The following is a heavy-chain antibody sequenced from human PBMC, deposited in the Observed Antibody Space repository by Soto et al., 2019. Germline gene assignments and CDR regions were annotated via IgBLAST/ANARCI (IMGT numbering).Heavy chain of an antibody. CDR3: ARSYGSGSRPFDY. CDR1: GGTFSSYT. CDR2: IIPILSMS. D-gene: IGHD3-10*01. V-gene: IGHV1-69*02. Sequence: QVQLVQSGAEVKNPGSSVRVSCKASGGTFSSYTLNWVRQAPGQGLEWMGRIIPILSMSTYAQKFQGRVSIIADKSTTTAYMTLSSLRSDHTAIYYCARSYGSGSRPFDYWGQGTLVTVSS. J-gene: IGHJ4*02.